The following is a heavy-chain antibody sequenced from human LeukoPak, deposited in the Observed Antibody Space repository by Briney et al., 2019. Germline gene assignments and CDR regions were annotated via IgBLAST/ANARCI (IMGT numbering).Heavy chain of an antibody. CDR1: GFTFSSYA. CDR3: ARILEGYHYYMDV. V-gene: IGHV3-11*04. J-gene: IGHJ6*03. CDR2: IGTGGSIT. Sequence: GGSLRLSCAASGFTFSSYAMSWIRQAPGKGLQWVSYIGTGGSITYYADSVKGRFTTSRDNAKNSLYLQMNSLRVEDTAVYYCARILEGYHYYMDVWGKGTTVTVSS.